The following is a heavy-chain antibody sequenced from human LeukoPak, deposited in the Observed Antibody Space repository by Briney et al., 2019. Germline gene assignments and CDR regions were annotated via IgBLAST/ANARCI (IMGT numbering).Heavy chain of an antibody. CDR3: GRGEGACYYDS. CDR1: GYTFTGYC. V-gene: IGHV1-2*02. J-gene: IGHJ5*01. D-gene: IGHD3-10*01. Sequence: GASVKVSCKASGYTFTGYCIHWVRQAPGQGLEWMGYINPNTGGTNYAQKFQGRVTVTRDTSISTAYMDLSRLRSDDTAVYYCGRGEGACYYDSWGQETQVTVSS. CDR2: INPNTGGT.